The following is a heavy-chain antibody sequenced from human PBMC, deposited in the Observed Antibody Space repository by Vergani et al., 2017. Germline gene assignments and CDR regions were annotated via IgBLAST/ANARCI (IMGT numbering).Heavy chain of an antibody. CDR1: GFTFSSYG. J-gene: IGHJ5*02. CDR3: ARGQLGSYEGMGEFDP. CDR2: INSDGSST. V-gene: IGHV3-74*02. D-gene: IGHD1-26*01. Sequence: EVQLLESGGGLVQPGGSLRLSCAASGFTFSSYGMHWVRQAPGKGLVWVSRINSDGSSTSYADSVKGGFTISRDNAKNTLYPQMNSLRAEDTAVYYCARGQLGSYEGMGEFDPWGQGTLVTVSS.